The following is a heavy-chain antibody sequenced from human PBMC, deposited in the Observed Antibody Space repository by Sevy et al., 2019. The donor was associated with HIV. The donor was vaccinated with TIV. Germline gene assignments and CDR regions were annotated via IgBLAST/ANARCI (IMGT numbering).Heavy chain of an antibody. D-gene: IGHD2-21*01. CDR1: GFSFSSYG. Sequence: GGSLRLSCAASGFSFSSYGMHWVRQAPGKGLEWMSYIQYDGSNKDYACSVKGRFTISRENSKNTRYLQMNSLRVEDTAVFYCVKEGGGEGGDHWGQGTLVTVSS. J-gene: IGHJ4*02. V-gene: IGHV3-30*02. CDR3: VKEGGGEGGDH. CDR2: IQYDGSNK.